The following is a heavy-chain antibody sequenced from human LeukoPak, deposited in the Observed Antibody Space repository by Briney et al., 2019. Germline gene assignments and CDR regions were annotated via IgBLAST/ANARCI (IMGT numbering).Heavy chain of an antibody. Sequence: GGSLRLSCAASGFTFSSYAMSWVRQAPGKGLEWVSGISGGGGSIHYADSVKGRFTISRDNSMNTLYLQMNSLRGEDAAVYYCARYRSVTTGKRFFDYWGQGTLVTVSS. J-gene: IGHJ4*02. D-gene: IGHD4-17*01. CDR2: ISGGGGSI. V-gene: IGHV3-23*01. CDR3: ARYRSVTTGKRFFDY. CDR1: GFTFSSYA.